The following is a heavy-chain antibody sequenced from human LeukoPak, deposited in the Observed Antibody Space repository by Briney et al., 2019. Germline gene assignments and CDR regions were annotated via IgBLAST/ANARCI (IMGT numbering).Heavy chain of an antibody. CDR3: ARSVGRAYCSSTSCLGVHNWFDP. CDR2: IYPGDSDT. CDR1: GYSFTSYW. V-gene: IGHV5-51*01. D-gene: IGHD2-2*01. J-gene: IGHJ5*02. Sequence: GESLKISCKGSGYSFTSYWIGWVRQMPGKGLEWMGIIYPGDSDTRYSPSFQGQVTISADKSISTAYLQWSSLKASDTAMYYCARSVGRAYCSSTSCLGVHNWFDPWGQGTLVTVSS.